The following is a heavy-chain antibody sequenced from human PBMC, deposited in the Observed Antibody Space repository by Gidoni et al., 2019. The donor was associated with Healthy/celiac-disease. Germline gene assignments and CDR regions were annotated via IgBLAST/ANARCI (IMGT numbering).Heavy chain of an antibody. J-gene: IGHJ6*02. CDR3: AKGHVIVVVPAAIPHKEGMDV. V-gene: IGHV3-30*18. Sequence: QVQLVESGGGVVQPGRSLRLSCAASGFTFSSYGMHWVRQAPGTGLEWVAVISYDGSNKYYADSVKGRFTISRDNSKNTLYLQMNSLRAEDTAVYYCAKGHVIVVVPAAIPHKEGMDVWGQGTTVTVSS. D-gene: IGHD2-2*01. CDR1: GFTFSSYG. CDR2: ISYDGSNK.